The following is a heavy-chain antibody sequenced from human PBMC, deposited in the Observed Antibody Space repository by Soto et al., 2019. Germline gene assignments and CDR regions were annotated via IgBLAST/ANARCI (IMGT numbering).Heavy chain of an antibody. CDR2: INASNGNT. V-gene: IGHV1-3*01. J-gene: IGHJ6*03. CDR1: GYNFTNYA. CDR3: ARGHLAVVPVASWFYYMDV. Sequence: QVQLVQSGAEVEKPGASVKVSCKASGYNFTNYAVHWVRQAPGQRLEWMGWINASNGNTRFSQNLQGRVTITRDTSARTVYMELSSLRSEDTAVYYCARGHLAVVPVASWFYYMDVWGKGTTVTVSS. D-gene: IGHD2-2*01.